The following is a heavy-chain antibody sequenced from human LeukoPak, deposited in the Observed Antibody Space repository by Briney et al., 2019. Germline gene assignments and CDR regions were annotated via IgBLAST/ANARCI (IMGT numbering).Heavy chain of an antibody. V-gene: IGHV3-33*06. Sequence: GGSLRLSCAASGFTFSSYGMHWVRQAPGKGLEWVGVIWYDGSNKYYADSVKGRFTISRDNSKDTLYLQMNSLRAEDTAVYYCAKGSSQYFDYWGQGTLVTVSS. CDR2: IWYDGSNK. CDR3: AKGSSQYFDY. CDR1: GFTFSSYG. J-gene: IGHJ4*02.